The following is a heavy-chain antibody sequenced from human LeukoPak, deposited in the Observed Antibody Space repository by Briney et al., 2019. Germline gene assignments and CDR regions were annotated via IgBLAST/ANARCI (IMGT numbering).Heavy chain of an antibody. CDR2: IKQDGSEK. CDR1: GFTFSSYW. Sequence: GGSLRLSCAASGFTFSSYWMSWVRQAPGKGLEWVANIKQDGSEKYYVDSVKGRFTISRDNAKNSLYLQMNSLRAEDTAVYYCARAGYGSDNSSPDRYYFDSWGQGTLVTVSS. CDR3: ARAGYGSDNSSPDRYYFDS. V-gene: IGHV3-7*01. D-gene: IGHD6-6*01. J-gene: IGHJ4*02.